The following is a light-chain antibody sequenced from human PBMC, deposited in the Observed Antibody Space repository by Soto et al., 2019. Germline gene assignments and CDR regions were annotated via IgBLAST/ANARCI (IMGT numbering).Light chain of an antibody. Sequence: DIQMTQSPSTLSASVGDRVTITCRASQSISSWLAWYQQKPGKAPKLLIYKASSLESGVPSRFSGSGSGTEITLTISSLQPDDFATYDCQQDKSYPYTFGQGTKLEIK. CDR1: QSISSW. CDR2: KAS. J-gene: IGKJ2*01. V-gene: IGKV1-5*03. CDR3: QQDKSYPYT.